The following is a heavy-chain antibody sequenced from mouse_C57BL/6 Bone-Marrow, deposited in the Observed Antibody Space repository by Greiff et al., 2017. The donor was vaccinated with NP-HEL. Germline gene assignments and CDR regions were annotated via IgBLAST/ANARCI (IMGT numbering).Heavy chain of an antibody. CDR3: ARVGGYYDYAMDY. V-gene: IGHV5-4*03. J-gene: IGHJ4*01. CDR1: GFTFSSYA. Sequence: EVMLVESGGGLVKPGGSLKLSCAASGFTFSSYAMSWVRQTPEKRLEWVATISDGGSYTYYPDNVKGRFTISRDNAKNNLYLQMSHLKSEDTAMYYCARVGGYYDYAMDYWGQGTSVTVSS. D-gene: IGHD2-3*01. CDR2: ISDGGSYT.